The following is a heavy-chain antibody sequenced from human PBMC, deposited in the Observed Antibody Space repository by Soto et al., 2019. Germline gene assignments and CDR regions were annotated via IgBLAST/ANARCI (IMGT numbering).Heavy chain of an antibody. V-gene: IGHV1-69*12. D-gene: IGHD2-21*02. Sequence: QVQLVQSGAEVKKPGSSVKVSCKASGGTFSSYAISWVRQAPGQGLEWMGGIIPIFGTANYAQKFQGRVTITADESTSTAYMERSSLRSEDTAVYYCAIEVLAYCCGDCCPPGGYWGQGTLVTVSS. CDR3: AIEVLAYCCGDCCPPGGY. J-gene: IGHJ4*02. CDR2: IIPIFGTA. CDR1: GGTFSSYA.